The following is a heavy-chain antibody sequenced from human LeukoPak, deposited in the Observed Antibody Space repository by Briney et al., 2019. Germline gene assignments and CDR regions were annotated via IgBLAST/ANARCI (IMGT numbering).Heavy chain of an antibody. CDR3: ARGIAAAASPDY. Sequence: GGSLRLSCAASGFTVSTNYMSWVRQAPGKGLEWVSGIYSGGSTYYADSVKGRFTISRDNSKNTLYLQMNTLRVEDTAVYYCARGIAAAASPDYWGQGTLVTVCS. D-gene: IGHD6-13*01. J-gene: IGHJ4*02. CDR1: GFTVSTNY. CDR2: IYSGGST. V-gene: IGHV3-66*01.